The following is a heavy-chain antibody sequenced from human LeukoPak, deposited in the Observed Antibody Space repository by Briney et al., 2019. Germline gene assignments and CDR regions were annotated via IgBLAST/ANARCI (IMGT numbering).Heavy chain of an antibody. CDR1: GFTFDDYA. V-gene: IGHV3-9*01. Sequence: PGGSLRLSCAASGFTFDDYAMHWVRQAPGKGLEWVSGISWNSGSIGYADSVKGRFTISRDNAKNSLYLQMNSLRAEDTALYYCAKDIRITMVRGVSSLQHWGQGTLVTVSS. D-gene: IGHD3-10*01. CDR2: ISWNSGSI. J-gene: IGHJ1*01. CDR3: AKDIRITMVRGVSSLQH.